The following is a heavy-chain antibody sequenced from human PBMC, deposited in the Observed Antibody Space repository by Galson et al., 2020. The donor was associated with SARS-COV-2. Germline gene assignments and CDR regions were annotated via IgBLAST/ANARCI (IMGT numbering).Heavy chain of an antibody. CDR3: ARALSSSSSRFGDYFMDV. CDR1: GGSISSYS. V-gene: IGHV4-59*01. J-gene: IGHJ6*03. D-gene: IGHD6-6*01. CDR2: FLYEGYT. Sequence: SETLSLTCGVTGGSISSYSWAWIRQPPGKGLEWVAYFLYEGYTDYNSSLKSRLTMSIDTSKNQFSLELTSVTTADTAVYYCARALSSSSSRFGDYFMDVWGKGTTVTVSS.